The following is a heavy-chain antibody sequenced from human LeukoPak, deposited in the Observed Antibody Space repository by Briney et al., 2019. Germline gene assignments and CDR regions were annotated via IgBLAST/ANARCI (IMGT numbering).Heavy chain of an antibody. CDR1: GLTFNSHA. V-gene: IGHV3-23*01. Sequence: PGGSLRLSRAASGLTFNSHAVSWARQAPGKGVEWVSALSGCGGSTYYADSVKGRFTISRDNSKNTLYLQMNSLKAEDTAVYYCAKGGMVQGVKRFQFDYWGQGTLVTVSS. J-gene: IGHJ4*02. CDR2: LSGCGGST. CDR3: AKGGMVQGVKRFQFDY. D-gene: IGHD3-10*01.